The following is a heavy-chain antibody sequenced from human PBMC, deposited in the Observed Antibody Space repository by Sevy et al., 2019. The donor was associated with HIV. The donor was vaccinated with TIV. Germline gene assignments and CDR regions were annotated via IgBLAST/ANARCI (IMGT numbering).Heavy chain of an antibody. V-gene: IGHV3-74*01. J-gene: IGHJ6*02. CDR2: IKNDGSST. D-gene: IGHD3-3*01. Sequence: GGSLRLSCAASGFTFSRYLMHWVRQAPGKGLVWVSQIKNDGSSTTYADSVKGRFTISRDNAKNTLYLQMNSLRAEDTALYYCAREGVDFWSGPVDFYYGMDVWGQGATVTVSS. CDR1: GFTFSRYL. CDR3: AREGVDFWSGPVDFYYGMDV.